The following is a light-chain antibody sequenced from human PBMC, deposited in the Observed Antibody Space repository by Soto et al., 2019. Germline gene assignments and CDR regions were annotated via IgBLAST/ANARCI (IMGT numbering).Light chain of an antibody. CDR1: PSGNSNY. CDR2: DAS. Sequence: ECVLTKSPGTLSLSPGERATLSCGASPSGNSNYLAWYQQKPGQPPRVLIHDASSRATGIPDRFSGSGSGTDFTLTISRLEPEDIAVYYCQQYGSSPRTFGQGTKVDIK. J-gene: IGKJ1*01. CDR3: QQYGSSPRT. V-gene: IGKV3-20*01.